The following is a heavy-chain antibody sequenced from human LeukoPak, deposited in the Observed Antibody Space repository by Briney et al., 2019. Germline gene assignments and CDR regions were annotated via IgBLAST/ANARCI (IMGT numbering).Heavy chain of an antibody. CDR2: ISSSGSTI. J-gene: IGHJ4*02. CDR3: AKWDSSSSSFDY. CDR1: GFTFSDYY. V-gene: IGHV3-11*04. Sequence: GGSLRLSCAASGFTFSDYYMSWIRQAPGKGLEWVSYISSSGSTIYYADSVKGRFTISRDNSKNTLYLQMNSLRAEDTAVYYCAKWDSSSSSFDYWGQGTLVTVSS. D-gene: IGHD6-6*01.